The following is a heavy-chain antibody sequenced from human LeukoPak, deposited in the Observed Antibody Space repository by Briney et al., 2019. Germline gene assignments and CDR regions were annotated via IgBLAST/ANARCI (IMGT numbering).Heavy chain of an antibody. CDR1: GFTFSSYS. CDR2: ISTSSGYI. Sequence: PGGSLRLSCAASGFTFSSYSMNWVRQAPGKGLEWASSISTSSGYIYYADSMKGRFTISRDNAKNSLYLQMNGLTAEDTAVYYCASTGGYSYGYRYWGQGTLVTVPS. CDR3: ASTGGYSYGYRY. V-gene: IGHV3-21*01. D-gene: IGHD5-18*01. J-gene: IGHJ4*02.